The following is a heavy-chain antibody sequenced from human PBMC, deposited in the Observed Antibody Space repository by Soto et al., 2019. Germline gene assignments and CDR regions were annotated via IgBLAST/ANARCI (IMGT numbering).Heavy chain of an antibody. Sequence: EVQLLESGGDLVQPGGSLRLSCAASGFIFSRHAMSWVRQAPGKGLEWVSIISGRGGTTYYADSVKGRFTLSRDNSKNTLYLQMNSLRTEDTAVYYCAKDRLPDGMSGFDYWGQGTLVTVSS. V-gene: IGHV3-23*01. D-gene: IGHD2-2*01. CDR1: GFIFSRHA. J-gene: IGHJ4*02. CDR3: AKDRLPDGMSGFDY. CDR2: ISGRGGTT.